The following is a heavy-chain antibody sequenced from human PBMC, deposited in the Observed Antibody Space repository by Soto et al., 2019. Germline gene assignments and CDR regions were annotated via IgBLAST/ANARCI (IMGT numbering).Heavy chain of an antibody. CDR2: ISGSGGST. CDR3: AKDYHPDPIFGVVIIQGFDY. CDR1: GFTFSSYA. Sequence: GGSLRLSCAASGFTFSSYAMSWVRQAPGKGLEWVSAISGSGGSTYYADSVKGRFTISRDNSKNTLYLQMNSLRAEDTAVYYCAKDYHPDPIFGVVIIQGFDYWGQGTLVTVSS. J-gene: IGHJ4*02. V-gene: IGHV3-23*01. D-gene: IGHD3-3*01.